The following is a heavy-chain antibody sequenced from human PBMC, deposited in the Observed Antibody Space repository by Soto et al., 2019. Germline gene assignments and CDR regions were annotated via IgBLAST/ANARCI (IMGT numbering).Heavy chain of an antibody. J-gene: IGHJ4*02. V-gene: IGHV3-30-3*01. CDR2: ISYDGSNK. CDR3: ARERVGGEAVSSSLWFDY. Sequence: QVQLVECGGGVVQPGRSLRLSCAASGFTFSSYAMHWVRQAPGKGLEWVAVISYDGSNKYYADSVKGRFTISRDNSKNTLYLQMNSLRAEDTAVYYCARERVGGEAVSSSLWFDYWGQGTLVTVSS. CDR1: GFTFSSYA. D-gene: IGHD6-13*01.